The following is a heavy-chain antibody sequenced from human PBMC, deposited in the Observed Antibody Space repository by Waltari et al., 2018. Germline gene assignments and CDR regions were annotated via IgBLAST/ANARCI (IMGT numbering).Heavy chain of an antibody. CDR2: ISDDGSNK. D-gene: IGHD3-22*01. CDR3: ARDDLTYYYDNNVPARAFDI. V-gene: IGHV3-30*01. CDR1: GFTFSNYV. J-gene: IGHJ3*02. Sequence: QVQLVESGGGVVQPGRSLRLSCAASGFTFSNYVLHWVRQAPGKGLGWVAVISDDGSNKNYAYSVKGRFTSSRDNSKNTLYLQFNSLRTEDTAVYYCARDDLTYYYDNNVPARAFDIWGQGTMVTVSS.